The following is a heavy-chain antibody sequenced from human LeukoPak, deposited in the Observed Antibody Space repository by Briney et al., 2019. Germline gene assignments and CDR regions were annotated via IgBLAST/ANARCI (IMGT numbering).Heavy chain of an antibody. CDR2: IYYSGRT. CDR3: ASTIVVVPAAMIGSWYYYYGMDV. D-gene: IGHD2-2*01. Sequence: SETLSLTCTVSGGSISSYYWSWIRQPPGKGLEWIGYIYYSGRTNYNPSLKSRVTISVDTSKNQFSLKLSSVTAADTAVYYCASTIVVVPAAMIGSWYYYYGMDVWGQGTTVTVSS. V-gene: IGHV4-59*08. CDR1: GGSISSYY. J-gene: IGHJ6*02.